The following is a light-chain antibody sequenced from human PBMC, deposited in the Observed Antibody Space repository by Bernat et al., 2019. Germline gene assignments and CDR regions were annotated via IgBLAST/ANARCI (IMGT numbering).Light chain of an antibody. CDR1: QSVTTT. CDR3: HQYSGWPPKLS. Sequence: EIVLTQSPGTLSVSPGERATVSCRASQSVTTTLAWYQQKRGQAPRHLIYSASARATGIPDRFSGSGSWTEFTLTISSVQSDDFAVYYCHQYSGWPPKLSFGGCTKVEI. J-gene: IGKJ4*01. V-gene: IGKV3-15*01. CDR2: SAS.